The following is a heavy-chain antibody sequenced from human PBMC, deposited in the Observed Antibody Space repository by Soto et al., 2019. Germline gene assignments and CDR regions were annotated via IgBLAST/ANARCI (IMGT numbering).Heavy chain of an antibody. CDR3: ARFDYIDSGYFDY. V-gene: IGHV4-59*12. CDR1: GPSITSYY. CDR2: IYYRGTT. J-gene: IGHJ4*02. Sequence: SETVSLTCTVSGPSITSYYWSWIRQPPGKGLEWIGYIYYRGTTNYNPSLKSRVTISVDRSKNQFSLKLSSVTAADTAVYYCARFDYIDSGYFDYWGQGTLVTVSS. D-gene: IGHD4-4*01.